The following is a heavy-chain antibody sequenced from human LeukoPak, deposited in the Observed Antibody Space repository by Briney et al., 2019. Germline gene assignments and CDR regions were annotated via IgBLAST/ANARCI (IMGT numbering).Heavy chain of an antibody. J-gene: IGHJ4*02. CDR2: IYYSGST. D-gene: IGHD3-16*01. Sequence: SETLSLTCTVSGGSISSSPYYWGWIRQPPGKGLEWIGSIYYSGSTNYNPSLKSRVTISVDTSKNQFSLKLSSVTAADTAVYYCARRGPLREVDYWGQGTLVTVSS. V-gene: IGHV4-39*07. CDR3: ARRGPLREVDY. CDR1: GGSISSSPYY.